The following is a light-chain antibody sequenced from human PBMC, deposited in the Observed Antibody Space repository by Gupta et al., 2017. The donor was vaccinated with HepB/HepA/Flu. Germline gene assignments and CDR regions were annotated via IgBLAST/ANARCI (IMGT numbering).Light chain of an antibody. V-gene: IGLV6-57*02. CDR3: QSYDNSQSRVI. CDR1: GGSIASNY. J-gene: IGLJ2*01. CDR2: ENY. Sequence: NFMLTQPHSVSESPGKTISISCTGSGGSIASNYVQWYQQRPGSAPTPVIFENYQRPSGVSARFSGSIDSSYNSASLTISALQTEDEADYYCQSYDNSQSRVIFGGGTKLTVL.